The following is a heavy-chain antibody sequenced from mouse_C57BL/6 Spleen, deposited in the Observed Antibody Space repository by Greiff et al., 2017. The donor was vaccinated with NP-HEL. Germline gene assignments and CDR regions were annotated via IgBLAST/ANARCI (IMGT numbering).Heavy chain of an antibody. CDR1: GYTFPDYN. Sequence: EVQLQQSGPELVKPGASVKIPCKASGYTFPDYNMVWVKQSLGKSLAWIGDINPNHGGTIYNHKFKGKATLTVDKSSSTAYMELRSLTSEDTAVYDCARDYGREGYFDVWGTGTTVTVSS. CDR3: ARDYGREGYFDV. D-gene: IGHD1-1*01. J-gene: IGHJ1*03. V-gene: IGHV1-18*01. CDR2: INPNHGGT.